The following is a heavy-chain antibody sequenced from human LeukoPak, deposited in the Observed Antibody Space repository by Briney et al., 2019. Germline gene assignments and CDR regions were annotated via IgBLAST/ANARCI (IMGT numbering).Heavy chain of an antibody. CDR1: GFTFSSYS. J-gene: IGHJ4*02. V-gene: IGHV3-48*02. D-gene: IGHD3-10*01. CDR2: ISSSSSNI. CDR3: ARALVRGVMFDY. Sequence: GGSLRLSCAASGFTFSSYSMNWVRQAPGKGLERVSYISSSSSNIYYADSVKGRFTISRDNAKNSLYLQMNSLRDDDTAVYYCARALVRGVMFDYWGQGTLVTVSS.